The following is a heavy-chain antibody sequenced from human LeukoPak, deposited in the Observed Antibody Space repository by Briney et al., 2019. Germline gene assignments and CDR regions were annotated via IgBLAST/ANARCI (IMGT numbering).Heavy chain of an antibody. V-gene: IGHV1-69*13. J-gene: IGHJ3*02. CDR3: ARDRFEDTAMVTRAFDI. Sequence: ASVKVSCKASGGTFSSYAISWVRQAPGQGLEWMGGIIPIFGTANYAQKFQGRVTITADESTSTAYMELSSLRSEDTAVYYCARDRFEDTAMVTRAFDIWGQGTMVTVSS. CDR1: GGTFSSYA. D-gene: IGHD5-18*01. CDR2: IIPIFGTA.